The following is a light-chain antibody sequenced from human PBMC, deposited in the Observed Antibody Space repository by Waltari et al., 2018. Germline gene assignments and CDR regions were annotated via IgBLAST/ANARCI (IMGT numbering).Light chain of an antibody. CDR1: ESLINS. V-gene: IGKV3-15*01. CDR3: QQYKNWPPLT. CDR2: DAS. Sequence: EIVMTQSPATLSVSPGERATLSCRASESLINSLAWYQQRPGQAPRLLFYDASTRATGIPARFSGSGSRTEFTLTISSLQSEDFAVYYCQQYKNWPPLTFGGGTKVEIK. J-gene: IGKJ4*01.